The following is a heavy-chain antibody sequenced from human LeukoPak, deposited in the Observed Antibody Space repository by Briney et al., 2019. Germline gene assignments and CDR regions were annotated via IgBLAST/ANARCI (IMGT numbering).Heavy chain of an antibody. J-gene: IGHJ4*02. CDR1: GGSIGSSSYY. CDR2: IYHSGST. CDR3: ARLGYCSSTSCAQFDY. V-gene: IGHV4-39*01. Sequence: PSETLSLTCTVSGGSIGSSSYYWGWIRQPPGKGLEWIGSIYHSGSTYYNPSLKSRVTISVDTSKNQFSLKLSSVTAADTAVYYCARLGYCSSTSCAQFDYWGQGSLVTVSS. D-gene: IGHD2-2*01.